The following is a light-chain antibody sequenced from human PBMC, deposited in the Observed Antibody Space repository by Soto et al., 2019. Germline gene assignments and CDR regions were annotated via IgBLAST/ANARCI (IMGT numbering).Light chain of an antibody. V-gene: IGLV1-40*01. CDR1: SSNIGAGYD. Sequence: QSVLTQPPSVSGAPGQRVTISCTGSSSNIGAGYDVHWYQQLPGTAPKLLIHGNSNRPSGVPDRFSGSKSGTSASLAITGLQAEDEADYYCQSFDSSLSGPRVFGTGTKLTVL. CDR2: GNS. J-gene: IGLJ1*01. CDR3: QSFDSSLSGPRV.